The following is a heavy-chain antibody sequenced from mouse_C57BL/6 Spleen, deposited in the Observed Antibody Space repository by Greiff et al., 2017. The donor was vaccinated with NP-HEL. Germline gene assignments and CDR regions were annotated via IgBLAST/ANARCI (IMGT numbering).Heavy chain of an antibody. Sequence: QVQLQQPGAELVKPGASVKMSCKASGYTFTSYWITWVKQRPGQGLEWIGDIYPGSGSTNYNEKFKGKATLTVDTSSSTAYMQLSSLTSEESAVYYCARKSPRQSDYWGQGTTPTVSS. V-gene: IGHV1-55*01. D-gene: IGHD3-2*01. CDR1: GYTFTSYW. J-gene: IGHJ2*01. CDR3: ARKSPRQSDY. CDR2: IYPGSGST.